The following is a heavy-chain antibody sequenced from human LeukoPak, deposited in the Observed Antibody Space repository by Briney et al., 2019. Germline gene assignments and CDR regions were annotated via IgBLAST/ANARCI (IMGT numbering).Heavy chain of an antibody. Sequence: GGSLRLSCAASGFIFSDYYMSWIRQAPAKGLEWVSYISSGGSTIYYADSVKGRFTISRDNAKNSLYLQMNSLRAEDTAVYYCAREAVIRFGESSTDDAFDIWGQGTMVTVSS. D-gene: IGHD3-10*01. CDR1: GFIFSDYY. V-gene: IGHV3-11*04. CDR2: ISSGGSTI. J-gene: IGHJ3*02. CDR3: AREAVIRFGESSTDDAFDI.